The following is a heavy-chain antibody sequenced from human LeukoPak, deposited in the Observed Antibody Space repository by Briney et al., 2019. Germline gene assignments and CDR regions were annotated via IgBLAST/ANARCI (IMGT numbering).Heavy chain of an antibody. V-gene: IGHV4-59*08. D-gene: IGHD3/OR15-3a*01. CDR1: GGSISSYY. Sequence: SETLSLTCNVSGGSISSYYWTWVRQHPGQTLQWIGNVYFNGDTDFNPSLTSRVTISVDTSNNQFSLKLSSVTAADTAVYYCARQFGLMRSYRHLDHWGPGILVTVSA. J-gene: IGHJ4*02. CDR2: VYFNGDT. CDR3: ARQFGLMRSYRHLDH.